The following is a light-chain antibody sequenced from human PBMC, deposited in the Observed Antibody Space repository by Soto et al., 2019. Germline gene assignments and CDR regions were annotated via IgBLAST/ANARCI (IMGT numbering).Light chain of an antibody. Sequence: DIQMTQSPSSVSASVGDRVTITCRASQDIRTWLAWYQQKPGKAPDLLIYAASRLQTGVPSRFSGSGSGTGFTLTISSLQPEDFATYYCQQLHVYPSTFGGGTKVE. CDR2: AAS. J-gene: IGKJ4*01. CDR1: QDIRTW. V-gene: IGKV1D-12*01. CDR3: QQLHVYPST.